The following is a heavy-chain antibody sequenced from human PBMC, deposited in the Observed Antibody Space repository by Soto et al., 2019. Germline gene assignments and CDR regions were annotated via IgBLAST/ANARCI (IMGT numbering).Heavy chain of an antibody. CDR3: AKVLDCGSTSCYIPAFDY. V-gene: IGHV3-30*18. CDR2: ISYDGSNK. CDR1: GFTFSSYG. J-gene: IGHJ4*02. Sequence: GGSLRLSCAASGFTFSSYGMHWVRQAPGKGLEWVAVISYDGSNKYYADSVKGRFTISRDNSKNTLYLQMNSLRAEDTAVYYCAKVLDCGSTSCYIPAFDYWGQGTLVTVSS. D-gene: IGHD2-2*02.